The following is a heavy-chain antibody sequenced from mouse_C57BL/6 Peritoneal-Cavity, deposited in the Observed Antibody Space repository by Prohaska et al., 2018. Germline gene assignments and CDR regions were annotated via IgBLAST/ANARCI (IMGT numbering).Heavy chain of an antibody. CDR2: IYPGDGDT. V-gene: IGHV1-80*01. J-gene: IGHJ2*01. CDR1: GYAFSSYW. D-gene: IGHD1-1*01. CDR3: ARDGSSSYYFDY. Sequence: QVQLQQSGAELVKPGASVKISCKASGYAFSSYWMNWVKQRPGKGLEWIGQIYPGDGDTNYNGKFKGKATLTADKSSSTAYMQLSSLTSEDSVVYFCARDGSSSYYFDYWGQGTTLTVSS.